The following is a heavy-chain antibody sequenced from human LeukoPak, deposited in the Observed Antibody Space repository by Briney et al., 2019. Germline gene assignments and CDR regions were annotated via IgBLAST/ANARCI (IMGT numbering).Heavy chain of an antibody. V-gene: IGHV3-11*04. CDR2: ISSSGSTI. CDR1: GFTFSDYY. J-gene: IGHJ6*03. D-gene: IGHD2-8*01. Sequence: PGGSLRLSCAASGFTFSDYYMSWIRQAPGKGLEWVSYISSSGSTIYYADSVKGRFTISRDNAKNSLYLQMNSLRAEDTAVYYCARRGGYCTNGVCYYYYYYYVDVWGKGTTVTVSS. CDR3: ARRGGYCTNGVCYYYYYYYVDV.